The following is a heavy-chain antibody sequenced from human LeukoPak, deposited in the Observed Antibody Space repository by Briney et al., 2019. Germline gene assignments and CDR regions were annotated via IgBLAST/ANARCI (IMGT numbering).Heavy chain of an antibody. CDR1: GGSISSSNYC. D-gene: IGHD5-24*01. V-gene: IGHV4-39*01. CDR2: IYDSGNT. CDR3: ATRRDGYTYFDY. J-gene: IGHJ4*02. Sequence: SETLSLTCTVSGGSISSSNYCWGWIRQPPGKGLGWIGNIYDSGNTYYIPSLKSRLTMSVDTSKNQFSLKLSSVTAADTAVYYCATRRDGYTYFDYWGQGTLVTVSS.